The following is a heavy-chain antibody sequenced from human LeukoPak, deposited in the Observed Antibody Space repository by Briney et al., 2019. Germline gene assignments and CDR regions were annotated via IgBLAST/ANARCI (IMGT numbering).Heavy chain of an antibody. CDR3: ARATYDSSGYYSGEFDY. CDR2: INPNSGGT. D-gene: IGHD3-22*01. Sequence: ASVKVSCKASGYTFTGYYMHWVRQAPGQGLEWMGWINPNSGGTNYAQKFQGWVTMTRDTSISTAYMELSRLRSDDTAVYYCARATYDSSGYYSGEFDYWGQGTLVTVSS. V-gene: IGHV1-2*04. CDR1: GYTFTGYY. J-gene: IGHJ4*02.